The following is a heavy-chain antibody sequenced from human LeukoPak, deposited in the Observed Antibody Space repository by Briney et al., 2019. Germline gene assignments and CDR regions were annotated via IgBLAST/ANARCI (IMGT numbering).Heavy chain of an antibody. D-gene: IGHD2-21*01. Sequence: GGCLRLSCAASGFTFNTYAMSWVRQAPGKGLEWVSGVSGSGGNTYYTDSVKGRFTISRDNSKNTLYLEMNSLRAEDTAVYYCARDRCGDICFYGLDVWGQGITVSVSS. CDR2: VSGSGGNT. CDR1: GFTFNTYA. CDR3: ARDRCGDICFYGLDV. J-gene: IGHJ6*02. V-gene: IGHV3-23*01.